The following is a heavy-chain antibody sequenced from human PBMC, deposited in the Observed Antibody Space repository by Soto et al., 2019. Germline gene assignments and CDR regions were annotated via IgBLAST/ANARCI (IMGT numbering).Heavy chain of an antibody. D-gene: IGHD2-2*01. Sequence: QVQLVESGGGVVQPGRSLRLSCAASGFRFSDYGIHWVRQAPGKGLEWLALISYDGSKKFYTDSVKGRFTISRDNSKNAMYLQSVRLRAQGTAVYYWAKMDADLPPYHYYGMDVWGQGTTVTVSS. CDR1: GFRFSDYG. CDR3: AKMDADLPPYHYYGMDV. CDR2: ISYDGSKK. J-gene: IGHJ6*02. V-gene: IGHV3-30*18.